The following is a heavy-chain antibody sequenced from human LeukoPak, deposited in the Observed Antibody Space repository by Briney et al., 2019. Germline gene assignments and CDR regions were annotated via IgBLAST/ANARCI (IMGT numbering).Heavy chain of an antibody. J-gene: IGHJ6*02. CDR3: AREGRMDSSSWYNSGYYYGMDV. V-gene: IGHV4-30-4*08. CDR1: GGSISSGGYY. Sequence: PSETLSLTCTVSGGSISSGGYYWSWIRQHPGKGLEWIGYIYYSGSTYYNPSLKSRVTISVDTSKNQFSLKLSSVTAADTAVYYCAREGRMDSSSWYNSGYYYGMDVWGQGTTVTVSS. CDR2: IYYSGST. D-gene: IGHD6-13*01.